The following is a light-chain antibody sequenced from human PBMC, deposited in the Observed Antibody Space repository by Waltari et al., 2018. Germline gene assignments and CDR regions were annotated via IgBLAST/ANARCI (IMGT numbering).Light chain of an antibody. CDR3: QQYYSTPWT. CDR2: WAS. V-gene: IGKV4-1*01. CDR1: ESVLYSSNNNNY. Sequence: DIVMIQSPDSLAVSLGERATINCKSSESVLYSSNNNNYLAWSQQKPGQPPKLLIYWASTRESGVPDRFSGSGSGTDFTLTISSLQAEDVAVYYCQQYYSTPWTFGQGTKVEIK. J-gene: IGKJ1*01.